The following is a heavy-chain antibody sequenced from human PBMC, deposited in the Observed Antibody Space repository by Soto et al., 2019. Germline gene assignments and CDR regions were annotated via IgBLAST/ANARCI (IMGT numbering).Heavy chain of an antibody. D-gene: IGHD2-15*01. CDR1: GGTFSSYA. V-gene: IGHV1-69*12. CDR3: AREVVVAATGWFDP. J-gene: IGHJ5*02. Sequence: QVQLVQSGAEVKKPGSSVKVSCKASGGTFSSYAISWVRQAPGQGLEWMGGIIPIFGTANYAQKFQGRVTITADESTSTAYMDLNSLRSEDTAVYYCAREVVVAATGWFDPWGQGTLVTVSS. CDR2: IIPIFGTA.